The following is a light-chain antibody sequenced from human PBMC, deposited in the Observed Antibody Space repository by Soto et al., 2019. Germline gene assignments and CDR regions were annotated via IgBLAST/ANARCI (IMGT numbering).Light chain of an antibody. Sequence: DIQMTQSPSSLSASVGDRVTITCRASQGISNYLAWYQQIPGKVPKLLISAASTLQSGVPSRFSGSGSGTDFTLTISSQQPEDVATYYCHKYTNFPAFGGETKFEIK. CDR1: QGISNY. V-gene: IGKV1-27*01. CDR3: HKYTNFPA. CDR2: AAS. J-gene: IGKJ4*01.